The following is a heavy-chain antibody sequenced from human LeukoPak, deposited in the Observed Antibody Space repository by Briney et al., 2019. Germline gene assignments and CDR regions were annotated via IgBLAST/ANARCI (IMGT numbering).Heavy chain of an antibody. CDR1: GFTFSTYA. J-gene: IGHJ4*02. V-gene: IGHV3-23*03. CDR3: AKHCERHDGVWYFDY. Sequence: SGGSLRLSCAASGFTFSTYAMSWARQAPGKGLEWGSVITSGTSDTYYGDSVRGRFTISRDNSKNTLYLQMNSLRAEDTAVYYCAKHCERHDGVWYFDYWGLETLVTVSS. CDR2: ITSGTSDT. D-gene: IGHD2-8*01.